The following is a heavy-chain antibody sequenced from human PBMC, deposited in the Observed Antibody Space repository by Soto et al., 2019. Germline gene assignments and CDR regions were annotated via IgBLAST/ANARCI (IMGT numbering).Heavy chain of an antibody. CDR3: ARRGSSSWYGY. D-gene: IGHD6-13*01. CDR1: GGSISSNSYY. Sequence: QLQLQESGPGLVKPSETLSLTCTVSGGSISSNSYYWGWIRPPPGKGLEWIGSIYYSGRTYYNPSLKSRVTISVDTSKNQFSLKLSSVPAADTAVYYCARRGSSSWYGYWGQGTLVTVSS. V-gene: IGHV4-39*01. J-gene: IGHJ4*02. CDR2: IYYSGRT.